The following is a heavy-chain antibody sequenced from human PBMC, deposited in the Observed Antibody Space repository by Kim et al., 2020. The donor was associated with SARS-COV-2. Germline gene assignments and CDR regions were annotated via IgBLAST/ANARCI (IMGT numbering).Heavy chain of an antibody. V-gene: IGHV1-18*01. J-gene: IGHJ6*02. CDR3: AREHLRYFDWPTYYYYGMDV. Sequence: ASVKVSCKASGYTFTSYGISWVRQAPGQGLEWMGWISAYNGNTNYAQKLQGRVTMTTDTSTSTAYMELRSLRSDDTAVYYCAREHLRYFDWPTYYYYGMDVWGQGTTVTVSS. CDR2: ISAYNGNT. CDR1: GYTFTSYG. D-gene: IGHD3-9*01.